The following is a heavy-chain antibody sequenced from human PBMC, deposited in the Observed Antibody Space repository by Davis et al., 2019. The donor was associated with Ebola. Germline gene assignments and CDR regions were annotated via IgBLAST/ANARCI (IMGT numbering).Heavy chain of an antibody. CDR3: ARIQYYYDSSGYHQGGFDY. CDR2: IYYSGST. Sequence: MPSETLSLTCAVYGGSFSGYYWSWIRQPPGKGLEWIGYIYYSGSTNYNPSLKSRVTISVDTSKNQFSLKLSSVTAADTAVYYCARIQYYYDSSGYHQGGFDYWGQGTLVTVSS. V-gene: IGHV4-59*01. D-gene: IGHD3-22*01. CDR1: GGSFSGYY. J-gene: IGHJ4*02.